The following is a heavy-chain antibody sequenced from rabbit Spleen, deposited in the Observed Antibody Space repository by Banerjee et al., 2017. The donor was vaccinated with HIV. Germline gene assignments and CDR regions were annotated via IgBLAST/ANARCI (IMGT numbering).Heavy chain of an antibody. CDR1: GIDFTNYY. CDR3: AREKSGNHGHDL. Sequence: QLTETGGGLVQPGGSLTLSCKASGIDFTNYYITWVRQAPGKGLEWIGIIYAAKGSTDYASWVNGRFTISSDNAQSTVDLKMTSLTAADTATYFCAREKSGNHGHDLWGQGTLVTVS. CDR2: IYAAKGST. J-gene: IGHJ3*01. V-gene: IGHV1S7*01. D-gene: IGHD3-1*01.